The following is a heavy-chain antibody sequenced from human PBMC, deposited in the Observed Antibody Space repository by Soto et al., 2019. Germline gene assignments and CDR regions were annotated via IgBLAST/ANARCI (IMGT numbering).Heavy chain of an antibody. CDR3: ASYIPGVRYYGMDV. J-gene: IGHJ6*02. CDR2: ISGSGGST. CDR1: GFTFSSYA. Sequence: PGGSLRLSCAASGFTFSSYAMSWVRQAPGKGLEWVSAISGSGGSTYYADSVKGRFTISRDNSVNTLFLEMYSLRAEDTAVYYCASYIPGVRYYGMDVWGQGTTVTVSS. V-gene: IGHV3-23*01. D-gene: IGHD2-2*01.